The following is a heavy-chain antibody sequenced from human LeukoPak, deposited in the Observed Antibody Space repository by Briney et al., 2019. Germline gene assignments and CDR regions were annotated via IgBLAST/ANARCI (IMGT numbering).Heavy chain of an antibody. CDR1: GYTFTRYY. J-gene: IGHJ6*03. V-gene: IGHV1-2*02. D-gene: IGHD1-26*01. CDR2: INPNSGGT. Sequence: ASVKVSCKASGYTFTRYYMHWVRQAPGQGLEWMGWINPNSGGTNYAQKFQGRVTMTRDTSISTAYMELSRLRSDDTAVYYCARDRYGSSDMDVWGKGTTVTVSS. CDR3: ARDRYGSSDMDV.